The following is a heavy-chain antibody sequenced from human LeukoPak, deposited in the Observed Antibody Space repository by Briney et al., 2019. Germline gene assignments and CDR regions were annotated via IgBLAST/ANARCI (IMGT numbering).Heavy chain of an antibody. V-gene: IGHV3-30*04. Sequence: GGLLRLSCEASGFTFSYYVLHWVRQAPGKGLEWVAVISSDGRHKYHTDSVKGRFTIFRDNSKNTRYLQMNSLSAEDTAVYYCARDWSTSGWTTFDYWGQGTL. CDR1: GFTFSYYV. D-gene: IGHD6-19*01. CDR3: ARDWSTSGWTTFDY. CDR2: ISSDGRHK. J-gene: IGHJ4*02.